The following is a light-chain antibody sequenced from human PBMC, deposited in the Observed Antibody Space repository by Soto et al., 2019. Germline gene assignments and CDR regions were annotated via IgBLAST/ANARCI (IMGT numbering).Light chain of an antibody. CDR1: QSISGS. Sequence: DIQMTQSPSTLSASVGDRVTITCRASQSISGSLAWYQQKPGKAPNLLIYAASNLKRGVPSRFSGSGSGTESTLTISSLHDDDSTSYYYKQYSGYWTFGHGTRVEIK. J-gene: IGKJ1*01. V-gene: IGKV1-5*03. CDR2: AAS. CDR3: KQYSGYWT.